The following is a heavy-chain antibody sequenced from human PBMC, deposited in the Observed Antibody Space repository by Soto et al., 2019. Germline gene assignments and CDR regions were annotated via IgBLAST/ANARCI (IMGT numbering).Heavy chain of an antibody. CDR2: IYSGGST. V-gene: IGHV3-66*01. J-gene: IGHJ3*02. Sequence: GGSLRLSCAASGFTVSSNYMSWVRQAPGKGLEWVSVIYSGGSTYYADSVKGRFTISRDNSKNTLYLQMNSLRAEDTAVYYCATDGDYYSKDAFDIWGQGTMVTVSS. D-gene: IGHD4-17*01. CDR3: ATDGDYYSKDAFDI. CDR1: GFTVSSNY.